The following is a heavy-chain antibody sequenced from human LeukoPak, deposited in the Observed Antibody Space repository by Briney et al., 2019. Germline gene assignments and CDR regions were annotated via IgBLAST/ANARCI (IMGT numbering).Heavy chain of an antibody. CDR2: IYYSGST. D-gene: IGHD3-22*01. V-gene: IGHV4-39*07. J-gene: IGHJ5*02. CDR3: ARVGSYYDSSGYYYGTWFDP. CDR1: GGSISSSSYY. Sequence: SETLSLTCTVSGGSISSSSYYWGWIRQPPGKGLEWIGSIYYSGSTYYNPSLKSRVTISVDTSKNQFSLKLSSVTAADTAVYYCARVGSYYDSSGYYYGTWFDPWGQGTLVTVSS.